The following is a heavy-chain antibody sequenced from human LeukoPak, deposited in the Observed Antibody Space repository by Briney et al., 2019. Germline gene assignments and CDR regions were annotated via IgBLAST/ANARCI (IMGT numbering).Heavy chain of an antibody. Sequence: PGGSLRLSCAASGFTFSSYGMSWVRQAPGKGLEWVSSISDTGGSTYYADSVKGRFTISRDNSKNTLYLQMNSLRAEDTAVYYCAKADYDSSGYYFNYYMDVWGKGTTVTFSS. CDR1: GFTFSSYG. CDR3: AKADYDSSGYYFNYYMDV. V-gene: IGHV3-23*01. CDR2: ISDTGGST. J-gene: IGHJ6*03. D-gene: IGHD3-22*01.